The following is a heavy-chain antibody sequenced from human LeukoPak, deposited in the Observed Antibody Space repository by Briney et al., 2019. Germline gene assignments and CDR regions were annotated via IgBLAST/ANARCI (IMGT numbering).Heavy chain of an antibody. J-gene: IGHJ4*02. V-gene: IGHV3-9*01. CDR1: GFTFDDYA. CDR2: ISWNSGSI. D-gene: IGHD1-26*01. Sequence: GRSLRPSCAASGFTFDDYAMHWVRQAPGKGLEWVSGISWNSGSIGYADSVKGRFTISRDNAKNSLYLQMNSLRAEDTALYYCAKPYSPNSEGVDYWGQGTLVTVSS. CDR3: AKPYSPNSEGVDY.